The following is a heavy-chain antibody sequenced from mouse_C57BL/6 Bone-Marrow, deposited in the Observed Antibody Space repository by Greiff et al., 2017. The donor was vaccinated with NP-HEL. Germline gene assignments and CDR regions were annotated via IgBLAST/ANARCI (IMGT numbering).Heavy chain of an antibody. J-gene: IGHJ3*01. Sequence: DVKLVESGGGLVKPGGSLKLSCAASGFTFSDYGMHWVRQAPEKGLEWVAYISSGSSTIYYADTVKGRFTISRDNAKNTLFLQMTSLRSEDTAMYYCAISGSSYVAPPPWFAYWGQGTLVTVSA. CDR3: AISGSSYVAPPPWFAY. V-gene: IGHV5-17*01. CDR1: GFTFSDYG. D-gene: IGHD1-1*01. CDR2: ISSGSSTI.